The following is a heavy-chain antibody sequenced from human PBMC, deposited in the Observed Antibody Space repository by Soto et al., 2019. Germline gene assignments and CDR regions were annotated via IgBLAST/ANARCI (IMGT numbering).Heavy chain of an antibody. J-gene: IGHJ4*02. D-gene: IGHD2-15*01. V-gene: IGHV3-23*01. Sequence: GGSLRLSCAASGLTFSSYAMSWVRQAPGKGLEWVSAISGSGGSTYYADSVKGRFTISRDNSKNTLYLQMNSLRAEDTAVYYCAKDRAATPYYFDHWGQGTLVTVSS. CDR3: AKDRAATPYYFDH. CDR2: ISGSGGST. CDR1: GLTFSSYA.